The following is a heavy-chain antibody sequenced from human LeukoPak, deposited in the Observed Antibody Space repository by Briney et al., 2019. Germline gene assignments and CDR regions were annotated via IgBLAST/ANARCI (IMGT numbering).Heavy chain of an antibody. CDR3: ARDRSGTYLDF. J-gene: IGHJ4*02. V-gene: IGHV3-66*01. CDR2: LHSDGGT. Sequence: ETLSLTCTVSGGSISSYYCSWIRQTPGKGLEWVAILHSDGGTDYADSVRGRFTISRDNSKDIVYLQMNSLRVEDTALYYCARDRSGTYLDFWGQGTLVTVSS. D-gene: IGHD1-26*01. CDR1: GGSISSYY.